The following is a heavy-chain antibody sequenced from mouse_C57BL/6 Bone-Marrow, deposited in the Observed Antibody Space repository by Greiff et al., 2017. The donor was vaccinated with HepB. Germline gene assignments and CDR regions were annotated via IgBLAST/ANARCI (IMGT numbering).Heavy chain of an antibody. Sequence: VQLQQSGPGLVQPSQSLSITCTVSGFSLTSYGVHWVRQSPGKGLEWLGVIWRGGSTDYNAAFMARLGITKDNSKSQVFFKMNSLQADDTARYYCAKKGYFGSERFAYWGQGTLVTVSA. D-gene: IGHD1-1*01. V-gene: IGHV2-5*01. CDR2: IWRGGST. CDR1: GFSLTSYG. J-gene: IGHJ3*01. CDR3: AKKGYFGSERFAY.